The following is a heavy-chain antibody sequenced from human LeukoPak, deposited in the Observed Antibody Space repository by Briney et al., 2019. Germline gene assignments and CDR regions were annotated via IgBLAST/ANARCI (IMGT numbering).Heavy chain of an antibody. CDR3: ATDLHFGYCTATSCANY. J-gene: IGHJ4*02. CDR2: IRSTPDGGAT. D-gene: IGHD2-2*03. Sequence: GGSLRLSCAASGFTFISSWMTWVPQAPGKGLEWVGRIRSTPDGGATDYAAPVKGRFTISRDDSKNTLYLQMSSLRTEDTAVYYCATDLHFGYCTATSCANYWGQGTLVTVSS. CDR1: GFTFISSW. V-gene: IGHV3-15*01.